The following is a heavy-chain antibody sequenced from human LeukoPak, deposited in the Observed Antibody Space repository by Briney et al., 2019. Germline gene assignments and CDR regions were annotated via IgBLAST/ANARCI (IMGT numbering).Heavy chain of an antibody. J-gene: IGHJ6*03. CDR2: IYYSWST. CDR1: GGSISSSSYY. D-gene: IGHD2-2*01. Sequence: PSETLSLTCTVSGGSISSSSYYWGWIRQPPGKGLEWIGSIYYSWSTYYNPSLKSRVTISVDTSKNQFSLKLSSVTAADTAVYYCARFYCSSTSCYGYYYYYYMDVWGKGTTVTISS. V-gene: IGHV4-39*01. CDR3: ARFYCSSTSCYGYYYYYYMDV.